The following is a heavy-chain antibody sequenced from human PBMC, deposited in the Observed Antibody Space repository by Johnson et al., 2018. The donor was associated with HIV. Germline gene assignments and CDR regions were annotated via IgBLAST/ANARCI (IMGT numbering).Heavy chain of an antibody. J-gene: IGHJ3*02. CDR1: GFTFDDYA. Sequence: VQLVESGGGLVQPGRSLRLSCAASGFTFDDYAMHWVRQAPGKGLEWVSGISWNSGSIGYADSVKGRFTISRDKAKNSMYLQMNSLRAEDTAVYFCARAASQQQLKVPFDIWGQGTMVTVSS. D-gene: IGHD6-13*01. CDR2: ISWNSGSI. V-gene: IGHV3-9*01. CDR3: ARAASQQQLKVPFDI.